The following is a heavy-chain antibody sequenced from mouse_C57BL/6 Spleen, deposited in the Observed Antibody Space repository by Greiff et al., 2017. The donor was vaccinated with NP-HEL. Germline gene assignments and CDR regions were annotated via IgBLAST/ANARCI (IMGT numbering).Heavy chain of an antibody. CDR3: AREEAQALFAY. D-gene: IGHD3-2*02. V-gene: IGHV1-19*01. Sequence: VQLQQSGPVLVKPGASVKMSCKASGYTFTDYYMNWVKQSHGKSLEWIGVINPYNGGTSYNQKFKGKATLTVDKSCSTAYMELNILTSEDSAVYYCAREEAQALFAYWGQGTLVTVSA. CDR2: INPYNGGT. J-gene: IGHJ3*01. CDR1: GYTFTDYY.